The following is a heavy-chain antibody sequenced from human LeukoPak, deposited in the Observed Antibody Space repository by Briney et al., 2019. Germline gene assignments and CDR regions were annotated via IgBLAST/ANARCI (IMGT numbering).Heavy chain of an antibody. D-gene: IGHD2-2*01. J-gene: IGHJ4*02. Sequence: SVKVSCKASGGTFSSYAISWVRQAPGQGLEWMGRIIPILGIANYAQKFQGRVTITADKSTSTAYMELSSLRSEDTAVYYCTRESDSTFYFDFWGQGTLVTVSS. CDR2: IIPILGIA. CDR3: TRESDSTFYFDF. V-gene: IGHV1-69*04. CDR1: GGTFSSYA.